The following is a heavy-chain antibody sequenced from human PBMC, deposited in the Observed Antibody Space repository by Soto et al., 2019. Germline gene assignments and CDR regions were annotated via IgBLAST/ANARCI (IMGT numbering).Heavy chain of an antibody. D-gene: IGHD3-16*02. J-gene: IGHJ4*02. CDR2: INSDGSST. Sequence: WSLRLFCAASGFIGSSDWIHWVRQARGKGLVWVSRINSDGSSTSYADSVKCRFTISRDNAKNTLYLQMNSLRAEDTAVYYCASLYAYVWGSYRYPFDYWGQGTLVTVSS. CDR1: GFIGSSDW. CDR3: ASLYAYVWGSYRYPFDY. V-gene: IGHV3-74*01.